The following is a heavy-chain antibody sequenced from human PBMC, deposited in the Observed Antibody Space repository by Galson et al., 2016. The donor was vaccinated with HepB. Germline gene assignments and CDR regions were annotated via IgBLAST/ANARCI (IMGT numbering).Heavy chain of an antibody. CDR2: VDWNDDK. CDR3: ARASGYYSIFDY. J-gene: IGHJ4*02. V-gene: IGHV2-70*01. CDR1: GFSLSTNGMC. D-gene: IGHD3-3*01. Sequence: PALVKPTQTLTLTCTFSGFSLSTNGMCVSWIRQPPGKALEWLALVDWNDDKHHSTPLKTRLTISKDTSKNQVVLTMTNMDPGETATYYCARASGYYSIFDYWGQGTLVTVSS.